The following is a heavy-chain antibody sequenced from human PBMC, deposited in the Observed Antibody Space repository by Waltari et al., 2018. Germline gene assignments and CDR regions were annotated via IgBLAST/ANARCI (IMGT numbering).Heavy chain of an antibody. CDR3: ARYYPSGKDYIDV. J-gene: IGHJ6*03. D-gene: IGHD3-10*01. CDR2: VYVDRRT. Sequence: QVQLQESGPGLVKPSQTLSLPCSVSGDPISSGFYHWSWIRQPAGRGLEWIGRVYVDRRTAYNPSLSSRVTISLDTSRNRFSLELTSVTAADTAIYYCARYYPSGKDYIDVWGKGTTVSVSS. V-gene: IGHV4-61*02. CDR1: GDPISSGFYH.